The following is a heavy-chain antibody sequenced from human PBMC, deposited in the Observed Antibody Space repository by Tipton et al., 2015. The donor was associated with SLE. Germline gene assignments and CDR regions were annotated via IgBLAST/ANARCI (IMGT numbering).Heavy chain of an antibody. CDR3: AGSRFAEFSNAFDI. CDR1: GGSISGFY. J-gene: IGHJ3*02. CDR2: IYYSGST. V-gene: IGHV4-59*01. Sequence: TLSLTCTVSGGSISGFYWSWVRQPPGKGLEWIGYIYYSGSTNYNPSLKSRVTISVDTSKNQFSLKLSSVTAADTAVYYCAGSRFAEFSNAFDIWGQGTMVTVSS. D-gene: IGHD3-10*01.